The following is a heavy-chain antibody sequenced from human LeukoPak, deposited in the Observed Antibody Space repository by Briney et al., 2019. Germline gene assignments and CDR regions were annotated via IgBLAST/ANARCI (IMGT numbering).Heavy chain of an antibody. CDR2: ISSSGSTI. CDR3: ARVGETRYYDFWSGYQVGPDY. J-gene: IGHJ4*02. V-gene: IGHV3-11*04. D-gene: IGHD3-3*01. Sequence: PGGSLRLSCAASGFTFSDYYMSWIRQAPGKGLEWVSYISSSGSTIYYADSVKGRFTISRDNAKNSLYLQMNSLRAEDTAVYYCARVGETRYYDFWSGYQVGPDYWGQGTLVTVSS. CDR1: GFTFSDYY.